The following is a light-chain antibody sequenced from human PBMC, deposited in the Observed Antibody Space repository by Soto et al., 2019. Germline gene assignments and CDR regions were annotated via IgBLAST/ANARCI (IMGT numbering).Light chain of an antibody. V-gene: IGLV3-21*02. CDR1: NIGSKS. CDR3: QVWDSSSAYV. Sequence: SYELTQPPSVSVAPGQTARITCGGNNIGSKSVHWYQQKPGQAPVLVVYDESDRPSGIPERFSGSNSGNTATLTISRVEAGDEADYYCQVWDSSSAYVFGTGTKVTVL. CDR2: DES. J-gene: IGLJ1*01.